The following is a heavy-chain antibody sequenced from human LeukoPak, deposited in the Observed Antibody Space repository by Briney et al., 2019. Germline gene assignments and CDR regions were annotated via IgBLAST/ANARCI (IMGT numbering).Heavy chain of an antibody. CDR1: GFTFSRNS. J-gene: IGHJ4*02. CDR2: ISSGSTYI. CDR3: ATHADSGYYYIDY. D-gene: IGHD3-10*01. V-gene: IGHV3-21*01. Sequence: GGSLRLSCAASGFTFSRNSMNWIRQAPGKGLEWVSSISSGSTYIYYADSVKGRFTISRDNAKNSLYLQMNSLRADDTALYYCATHADSGYYYIDYWGRGTLVTVSS.